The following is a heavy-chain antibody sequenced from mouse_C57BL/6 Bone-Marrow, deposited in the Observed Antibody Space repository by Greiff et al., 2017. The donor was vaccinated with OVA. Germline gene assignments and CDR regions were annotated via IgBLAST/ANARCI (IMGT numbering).Heavy chain of an antibody. CDR1: GYTFTDYY. D-gene: IGHD2-2*01. J-gene: IGHJ2*01. Sequence: EVQLQQSGPVLVKPGASVKMSCKASGYTFTDYYMNWVKQSHGKSLEWIGVINPYNGGTSYNQKFKGKATLTVDKSSSTAYMELNSLTSEDSAVYYCARDPLWLRLDYWGQGTTLTVSS. CDR3: ARDPLWLRLDY. CDR2: INPYNGGT. V-gene: IGHV1-19*01.